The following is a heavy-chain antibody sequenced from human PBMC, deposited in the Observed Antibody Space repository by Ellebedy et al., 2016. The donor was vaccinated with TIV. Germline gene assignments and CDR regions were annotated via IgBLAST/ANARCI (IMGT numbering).Heavy chain of an antibody. D-gene: IGHD1-26*01. CDR3: ARGELRLDY. Sequence: GESLKISCAASGFTVSSNYMSWVRQAPGQGLEGVSVIYSGGSTYYADSGKGRFTISRDNSKNTLYLQMNSLRAEDTAVYYCARGELRLDYWGQGTLVTVSS. J-gene: IGHJ4*02. CDR1: GFTVSSNY. CDR2: IYSGGST. V-gene: IGHV3-66*01.